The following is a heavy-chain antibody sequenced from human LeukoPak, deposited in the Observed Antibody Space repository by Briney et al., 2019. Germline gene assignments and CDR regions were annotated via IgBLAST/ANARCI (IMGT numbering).Heavy chain of an antibody. J-gene: IGHJ4*02. V-gene: IGHV4-61*02. Sequence: PSQTLSLTCTVSGGSISSGSYYWSWIRQPAGKGLEWIARIYTSGSTNYNPSLKSRVTISVDTSKNQFSLKLSSVTAADTAVYYCARDKTSNYFDYWGQGTLVTVSS. CDR3: ARDKTSNYFDY. CDR2: IYTSGST. CDR1: GGSISSGSYY.